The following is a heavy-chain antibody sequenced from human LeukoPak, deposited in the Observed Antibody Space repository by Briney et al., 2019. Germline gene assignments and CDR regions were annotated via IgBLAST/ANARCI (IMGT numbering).Heavy chain of an antibody. V-gene: IGHV1-69*04. J-gene: IGHJ5*02. CDR2: IIPIVNTA. Sequence: SVKVSCKASGGTLSSYGIGWVRQAPGQGLEWMGRIIPIVNTANSAQRFQGRVTITADTSTNTVYMELSSLRSDDTAVYYCARLRADAGSGHNWFDPWGQGTLVTVSS. D-gene: IGHD1-26*01. CDR1: GGTLSSYG. CDR3: ARLRADAGSGHNWFDP.